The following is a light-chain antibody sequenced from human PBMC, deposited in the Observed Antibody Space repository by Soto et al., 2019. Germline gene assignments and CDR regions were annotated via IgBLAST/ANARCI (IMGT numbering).Light chain of an antibody. CDR3: QQYYSTPLT. CDR1: QSVLYSSTNKNY. V-gene: IGKV4-1*01. Sequence: DIVMTQSPDSLAVSLGERATINCKSSQSVLYSSTNKNYLSWYQQKPGQTPKLLIYWASTPESGVPDRFSGSGSGTDFTLTISSLQAEDVAVYYCQQYYSTPLTFGGGTKVEIK. J-gene: IGKJ4*02. CDR2: WAS.